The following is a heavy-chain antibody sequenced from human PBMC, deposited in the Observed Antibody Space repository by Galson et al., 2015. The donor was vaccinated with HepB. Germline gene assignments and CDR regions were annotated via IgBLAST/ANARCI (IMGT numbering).Heavy chain of an antibody. J-gene: IGHJ3*02. D-gene: IGHD2-15*01. V-gene: IGHV1-69*13. CDR1: GGTFKSYA. CDR3: ARGRNVVAAYDSFDI. Sequence: SVKVSCKASGGTFKSYAISWVRQAPGQGPEWMGGIITLFGTPNYAQKYQGRLTITADEFTSTVYMELSSLRSEDTAIYYCARGRNVVAAYDSFDIWGQGTMVSVSS. CDR2: IITLFGTP.